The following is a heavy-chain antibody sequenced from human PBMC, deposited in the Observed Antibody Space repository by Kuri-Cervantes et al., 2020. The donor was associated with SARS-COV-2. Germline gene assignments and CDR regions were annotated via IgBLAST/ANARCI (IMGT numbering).Heavy chain of an antibody. Sequence: ASVKVSCKASGYTFTSYDINWVRQATGQGLEWMGWMNPNSGNTGYAQKFQGRVSMTRDTSTSTVYMELSSVRSEDTAVYYCARSSSGSYSDFEYWGQGTLVTVSS. CDR1: GYTFTSYD. D-gene: IGHD1-26*01. J-gene: IGHJ4*02. CDR2: MNPNSGNT. V-gene: IGHV1-8*02. CDR3: ARSSSGSYSDFEY.